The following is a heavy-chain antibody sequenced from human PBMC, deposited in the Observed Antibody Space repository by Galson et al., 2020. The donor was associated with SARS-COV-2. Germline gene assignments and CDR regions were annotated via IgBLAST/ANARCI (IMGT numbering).Heavy chain of an antibody. J-gene: IGHJ5*02. CDR2: FDPEDGET. Sequence: ASVKVSCKVSGYTLTELSMHWVRQAPGKGLEWMGGFDPEDGETIYAQKFQGRVTMTEDTSTDTAYMELSSLRSEDTAVYYCATTTAMAKRNWFDHWGQGTLVTVSS. D-gene: IGHD5-18*01. V-gene: IGHV1-24*01. CDR1: GYTLTELS. CDR3: ATTTAMAKRNWFDH.